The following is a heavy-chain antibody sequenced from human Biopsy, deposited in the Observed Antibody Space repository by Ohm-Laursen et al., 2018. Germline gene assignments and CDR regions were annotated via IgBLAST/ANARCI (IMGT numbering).Heavy chain of an antibody. CDR3: ARSRGSSGIATIYYFYGMDV. D-gene: IGHD3-10*01. Sequence: GSLRLSCTASGFTPSSYSMNWVRQTPGKGLEWVSTISSSSDNIYYVDSVKGRFTISRDNAKNSLYLQMNSLRAEDTAVYYCARSRGSSGIATIYYFYGMDVWGQGTTVTVSS. CDR2: ISSSSDNI. V-gene: IGHV3-21*01. CDR1: GFTPSSYS. J-gene: IGHJ6*02.